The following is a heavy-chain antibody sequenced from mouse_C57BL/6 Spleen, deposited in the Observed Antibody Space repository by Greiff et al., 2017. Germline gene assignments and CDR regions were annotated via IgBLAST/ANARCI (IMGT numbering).Heavy chain of an antibody. CDR2: IHPNSGST. Sequence: QVQLKQPGAELVKPGASVKLSCKASGYTFTSYWMHWVKQRPGQGLEWIGMIHPNSGSTNYNEKFKSKATLTVDKSSSTAYMQLSSLTSEDSAVYYCARRYDYDEAWFAYWGQGTLVTVSA. D-gene: IGHD2-4*01. J-gene: IGHJ3*01. CDR1: GYTFTSYW. CDR3: ARRYDYDEAWFAY. V-gene: IGHV1-64*01.